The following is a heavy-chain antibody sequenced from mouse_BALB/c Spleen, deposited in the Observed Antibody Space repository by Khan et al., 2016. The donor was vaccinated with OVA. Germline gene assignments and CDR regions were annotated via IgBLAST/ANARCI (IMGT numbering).Heavy chain of an antibody. CDR1: GYTFTSYT. V-gene: IGHV1-4*01. CDR3: ARIYYDYDGYYAMDY. CDR2: INPTSGYT. Sequence: QVQLKQSGAELARPGASVKMSCKASGYTFTSYTMHWVKQRPGQGLEWIGYINPTSGYTNYNQKFKDKATLTADKSSSTAYMQLSSLTSEDSAGYYCARIYYDYDGYYAMDYWGQGTAVTVSS. D-gene: IGHD2-4*01. J-gene: IGHJ4*01.